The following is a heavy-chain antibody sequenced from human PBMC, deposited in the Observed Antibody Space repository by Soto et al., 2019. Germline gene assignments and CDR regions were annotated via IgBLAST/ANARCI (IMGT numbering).Heavy chain of an antibody. J-gene: IGHJ6*02. CDR1: GFTFSNYG. Sequence: GGSLRLSCAASGFTFSNYGMHWVRQAPGKGLEWVAVIWYDGTNKYYADSVKGRFTISRDISKNTLYLQMNSLRAEDTAVYYCARDDYYYFYGMDVWGQGTTVTVSS. CDR2: IWYDGTNK. CDR3: ARDDYYYFYGMDV. V-gene: IGHV3-33*01.